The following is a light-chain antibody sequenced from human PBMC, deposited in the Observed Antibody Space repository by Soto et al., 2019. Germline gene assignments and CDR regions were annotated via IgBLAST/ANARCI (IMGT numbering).Light chain of an antibody. CDR2: DAS. CDR3: QQRSSWPWT. Sequence: EIVLTQSPATLSLSPGESATLSCRAGQSVSNYLTWYQQKPGQAPRLLISDASNRATGNPARFSGSGSGTDFTLTISSLEPEDFAVYYCQQRSSWPWTFGQGTKVEIK. CDR1: QSVSNY. V-gene: IGKV3-11*01. J-gene: IGKJ1*01.